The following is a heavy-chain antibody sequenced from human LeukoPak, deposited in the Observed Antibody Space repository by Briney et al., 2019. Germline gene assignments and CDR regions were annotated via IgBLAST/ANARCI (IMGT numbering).Heavy chain of an antibody. V-gene: IGHV3-74*01. Sequence: GGSLRLSCAASGFTFSTYWMHWVRQAPGKGLVWVSRINSDGSNTNYADSVKGRFTISRDNTKNTLYLQMNSLRAEDTAVYYCSRARYSLDYWGQGTLVTVSS. CDR3: SRARYSLDY. CDR2: INSDGSNT. D-gene: IGHD3-9*01. CDR1: GFTFSTYW. J-gene: IGHJ4*02.